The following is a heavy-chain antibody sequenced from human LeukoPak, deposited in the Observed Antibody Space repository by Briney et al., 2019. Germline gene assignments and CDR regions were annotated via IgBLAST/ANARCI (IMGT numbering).Heavy chain of an antibody. J-gene: IGHJ4*02. D-gene: IGHD4-11*01. CDR2: INSDGSST. Sequence: PGGSLRLSCAASGFTFSSYWMHWVRQAPGKGLVWVSRINSDGSSTSYADSVKGRFTISRDNAKNTLYLQMNSLRAEDTAVYYCARDRRSSMTTVTTSDYWGQETLVTVSS. CDR3: ARDRRSSMTTVTTSDY. V-gene: IGHV3-74*01. CDR1: GFTFSSYW.